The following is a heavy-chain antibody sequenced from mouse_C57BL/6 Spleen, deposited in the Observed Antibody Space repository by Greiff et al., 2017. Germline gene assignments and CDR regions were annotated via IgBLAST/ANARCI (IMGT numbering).Heavy chain of an antibody. D-gene: IGHD1-1*01. CDR3: ARCSSPYFDY. V-gene: IGHV1-20*01. Sequence: EVQLQQSGPELVKPGDSVKISCKASGYSFTGYFMNWVMQSHGKRLEWIGRINPYNGDTFYNQKFKGNATWTVDKSTSTAHMELRSLTSEDTAVYYCARCSSPYFDYWGQGTTLTVSS. CDR1: GYSFTGYF. J-gene: IGHJ2*01. CDR2: INPYNGDT.